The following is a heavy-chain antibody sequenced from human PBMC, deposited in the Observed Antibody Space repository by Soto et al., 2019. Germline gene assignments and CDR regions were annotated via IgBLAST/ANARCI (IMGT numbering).Heavy chain of an antibody. J-gene: IGHJ4*02. V-gene: IGHV4-39*01. CDR2: IYYSGST. Sequence: SETLSLTCTVSGGSISSSSYYWGWIRQPPGKGLEWIGSIYYSGSTYYNPSLKSRVTISVDTSKNQFSLKLSSVTAADTAVYYCATTPVDTAMVYYFDYWGQGTLVTVSS. CDR3: ATTPVDTAMVYYFDY. CDR1: GGSISSSSYY. D-gene: IGHD5-18*01.